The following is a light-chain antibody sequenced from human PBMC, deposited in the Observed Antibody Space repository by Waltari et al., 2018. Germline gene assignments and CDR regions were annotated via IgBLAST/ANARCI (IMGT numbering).Light chain of an antibody. CDR2: DVS. V-gene: IGLV2-14*01. Sequence: QSALTQPAAVSGSPGQSLTIPCPGTRSDVGGYNYVPWYQQHTGKAPKLMIYDVSKRPSGVSNRFSGSKSGNTASLTISGLQAEDEADYYCSSYTSSSTVVFGGGTKLTVL. J-gene: IGLJ2*01. CDR1: RSDVGGYNY. CDR3: SSYTSSSTVV.